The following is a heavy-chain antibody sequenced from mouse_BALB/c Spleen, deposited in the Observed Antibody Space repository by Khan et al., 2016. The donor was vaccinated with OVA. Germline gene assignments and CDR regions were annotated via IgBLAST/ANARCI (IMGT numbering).Heavy chain of an antibody. CDR2: ISYSGNT. J-gene: IGHJ3*01. CDR1: GYSITSEYT. Sequence: EVKLLESGPGLVKPSQSLSLTCTVTGYSITSEYTWNWIRQFPGNKLEWMGFISYSGNTRYNPSLKSRISITRDTSKNQFFLQLNSATSEDTATYYCARKDYYDYDPFPYWGQGTLVTVSA. V-gene: IGHV3-2*02. CDR3: ARKDYYDYDPFPY. D-gene: IGHD2-4*01.